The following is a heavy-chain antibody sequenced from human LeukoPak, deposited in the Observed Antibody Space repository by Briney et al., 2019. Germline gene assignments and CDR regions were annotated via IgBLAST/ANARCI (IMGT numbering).Heavy chain of an antibody. CDR3: ARDREYSKSWSFDY. V-gene: IGHV4-4*02. CDR1: GDSISSKNW. Sequence: SETLSLTCAVSGDSISSKNWWNWVRQPPGKGLEWIGEIYHGGNTNYNPSLKSRVTISVDKSKNQFSLTLSSVTAADTAVYYCARDREYSKSWSFDYWGQGTLVTVSS. J-gene: IGHJ4*02. CDR2: IYHGGNT. D-gene: IGHD6-13*01.